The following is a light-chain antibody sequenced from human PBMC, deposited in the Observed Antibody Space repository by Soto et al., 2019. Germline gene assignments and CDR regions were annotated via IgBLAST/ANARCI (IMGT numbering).Light chain of an antibody. V-gene: IGLV3-1*01. Sequence: SYELTQPPSVSVSPGQTASITCSGAKLGDKYACWYQQKPGQSPVLVIYQDSKRPPGIPERFSGSNSGNTATLTISGTQAMDEADYYCQAWDSSTYVVFGGGTKVTVL. J-gene: IGLJ2*01. CDR1: KLGDKY. CDR3: QAWDSSTYVV. CDR2: QDS.